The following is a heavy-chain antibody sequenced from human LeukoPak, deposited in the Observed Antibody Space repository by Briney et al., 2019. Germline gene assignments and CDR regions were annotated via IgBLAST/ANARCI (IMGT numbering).Heavy chain of an antibody. D-gene: IGHD3-3*01. V-gene: IGHV4-59*01. CDR1: GGSISNFY. J-gene: IGHJ4*02. CDR2: IHYSGST. Sequence: SETLSLTCTVSGGSISNFYWSWIRQPPGKGLEWIGYIHYSGSTSYTPSLKSRVTISPDTSKNQFSLKLSSVTAADTALYYCARGGTYYELVHWGQGTLVTVSS. CDR3: ARGGTYYELVH.